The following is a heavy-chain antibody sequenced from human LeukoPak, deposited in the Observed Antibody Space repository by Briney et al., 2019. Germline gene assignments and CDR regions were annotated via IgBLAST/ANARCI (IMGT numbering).Heavy chain of an antibody. CDR1: GYSFTNYW. V-gene: IGHV5-51*01. CDR2: ISPGDSDT. D-gene: IGHD3-22*01. Sequence: GESLKISCKGSGYSFTNYWIGWVRQMPGEGLEWMGIISPGDSDTRYSPSFQGQVTISADKSISTAYLQWSSLKASDTAMYYCARRRRPYYDSSGPRQFGYWGQGALVTVSS. J-gene: IGHJ4*02. CDR3: ARRRRPYYDSSGPRQFGY.